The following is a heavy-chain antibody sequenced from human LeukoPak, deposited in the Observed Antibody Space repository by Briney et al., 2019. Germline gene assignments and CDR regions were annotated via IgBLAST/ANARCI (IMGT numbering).Heavy chain of an antibody. CDR3: AREGTAGTAFDI. V-gene: IGHV4-59*01. CDR1: GGSISSYY. Sequence: KTSETLSLTCTVSGGSISSYYWSWIRQPPGKGLEWIGYIYYSGSTNYNPSLKSRATISVDTSKNQFSLELSSVTAADTAVYYCAREGTAGTAFDIWGQGTMVTVSS. D-gene: IGHD6-13*01. J-gene: IGHJ3*02. CDR2: IYYSGST.